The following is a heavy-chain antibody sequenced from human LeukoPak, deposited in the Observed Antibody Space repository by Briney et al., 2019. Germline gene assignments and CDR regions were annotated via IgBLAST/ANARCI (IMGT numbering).Heavy chain of an antibody. Sequence: GGSLRLSCAASGFTFSSYEMNWVRQAPGKGLEWVSYISSSGSTIYYADSVKGRFTISRDNAKNSLYLQMNSLRAEDTAVYYCAGDSFLRQWLVPDYWGQGTLVTVSS. D-gene: IGHD6-19*01. CDR3: AGDSFLRQWLVPDY. V-gene: IGHV3-48*03. CDR1: GFTFSSYE. J-gene: IGHJ4*02. CDR2: ISSSGSTI.